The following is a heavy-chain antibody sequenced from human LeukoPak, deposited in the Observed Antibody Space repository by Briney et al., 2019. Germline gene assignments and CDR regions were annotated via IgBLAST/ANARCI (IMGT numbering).Heavy chain of an antibody. J-gene: IGHJ4*02. CDR3: AQSSGWDSLKY. D-gene: IGHD6-19*01. V-gene: IGHV1-2*02. CDR1: GHTFTGYY. Sequence: ASVKVSCKASGHTFTGYYMHWVRQAPGQGLEWMGWINPNSGGTNHAQKFQGRVSMTRDTSISTAYMELSKLRSDDTAVYYCAQSSGWDSLKYWGQGTLVTVSS. CDR2: INPNSGGT.